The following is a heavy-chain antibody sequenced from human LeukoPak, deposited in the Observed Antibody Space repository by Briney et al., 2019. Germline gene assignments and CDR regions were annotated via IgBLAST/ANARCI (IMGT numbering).Heavy chain of an antibody. Sequence: SGGSLRLSCAASGFTFSSYWMHWVRQAPGKGLVWVSRINSDGSSTSYADSVKGRFTISRDNAKNTLYLQMNSLRAEDTAVYYCARGRGSSWPDYWGQGTLVTVSS. CDR3: ARGRGSSWPDY. J-gene: IGHJ4*02. CDR2: INSDGSST. CDR1: GFTFSSYW. V-gene: IGHV3-74*01. D-gene: IGHD6-13*01.